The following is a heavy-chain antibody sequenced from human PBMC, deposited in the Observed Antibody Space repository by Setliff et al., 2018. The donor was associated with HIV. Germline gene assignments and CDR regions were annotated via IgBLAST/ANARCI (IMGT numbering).Heavy chain of an antibody. V-gene: IGHV4-59*11. D-gene: IGHD1-1*01. CDR1: GGSMTGQY. CDR3: ARLEPNYYYYYMDV. CDR2: IYSTGNT. J-gene: IGHJ6*03. Sequence: SETLSLTCTVSGGSMTGQYWSWIRQPPGKGLEWIGYIYSTGNTYYSPSPKSRVTISIDTSKNQFSLKLTSVTAADTAVYYCARLEPNYYYYYMDVWGKGTTVTVSS.